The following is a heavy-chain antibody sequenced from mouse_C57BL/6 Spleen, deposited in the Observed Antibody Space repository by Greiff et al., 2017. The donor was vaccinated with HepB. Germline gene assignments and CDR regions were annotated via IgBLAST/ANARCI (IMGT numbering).Heavy chain of an antibody. J-gene: IGHJ2*01. D-gene: IGHD1-1*01. Sequence: EVNLVESGAELVKPGASVKLSCTASGFNIKDYYMHWVKQRTEQGLEWIGRIDPEDGETKYAPKFQGKATITADTSSNTAYLQLSSLTSEDTAVYYCASPNYYGSSGDYFDYWGQGTTLTVSS. CDR3: ASPNYYGSSGDYFDY. CDR2: IDPEDGET. V-gene: IGHV14-2*01. CDR1: GFNIKDYY.